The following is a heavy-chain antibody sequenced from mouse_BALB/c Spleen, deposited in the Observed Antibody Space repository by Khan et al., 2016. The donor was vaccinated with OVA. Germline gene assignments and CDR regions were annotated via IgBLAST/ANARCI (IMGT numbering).Heavy chain of an antibody. Sequence: EVQLQQSGPELVKPGASVKISCRTSGYTFTEYTMHWVKQSHGKSLEWIGGIIPNNGGTKYNQKFKCKDKLTIDKSSSTAYMELRSLTSYDSAFDYGARDGAYYRYSGFAYGGHGTLVTVSA. D-gene: IGHD2-14*01. V-gene: IGHV1-22*01. CDR2: IIPNNGGT. CDR1: GYTFTEYT. J-gene: IGHJ3*01. CDR3: ARDGAYYRYSGFAY.